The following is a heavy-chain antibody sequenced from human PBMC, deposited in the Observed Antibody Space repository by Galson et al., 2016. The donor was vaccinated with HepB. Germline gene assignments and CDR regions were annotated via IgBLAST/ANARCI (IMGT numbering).Heavy chain of an antibody. V-gene: IGHV3-73*01. J-gene: IGHJ4*02. CDR2: IRSKAKNYAT. D-gene: IGHD2-15*01. Sequence: SLRLSCAASGFTFSESAVTWVRQASGKGLGWVGRIRSKAKNYATGYVASVSGRFTMSRDDSNNTAYMKMTSLKSEDTAMYYCVSGSLSVDQWGQGTLVTVSS. CDR1: GFTFSESA. CDR3: VSGSLSVDQ.